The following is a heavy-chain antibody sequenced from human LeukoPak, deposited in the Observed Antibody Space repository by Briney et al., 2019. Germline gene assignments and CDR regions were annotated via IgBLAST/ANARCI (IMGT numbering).Heavy chain of an antibody. CDR2: INHSGST. V-gene: IGHV4-34*01. D-gene: IGHD3-22*01. CDR3: AREPYHDSSGYQDY. CDR1: GGSFSGYY. Sequence: SETLSLTCAVYGGSFSGYYWSWIRQPPGKGLEWIGEINHSGSTNYNTSLKSRVTISVDTSKNQFSLKLSSVTAADTAVYYCAREPYHDSSGYQDYWGQGTLVTVSS. J-gene: IGHJ4*02.